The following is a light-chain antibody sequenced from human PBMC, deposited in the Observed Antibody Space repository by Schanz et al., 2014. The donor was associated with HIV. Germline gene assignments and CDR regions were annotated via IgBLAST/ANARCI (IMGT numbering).Light chain of an antibody. CDR3: SSYTTTSTPVV. CDR1: SSDVGGYNY. V-gene: IGLV2-14*03. Sequence: QSVLTQPASVSGSPGQSITISCTGTSSDVGGYNYVSWYQQHPGKAPKLLILDVSHRPSGVSNRFSASKSGNTASLTISGLQAEDEADYYCSSYTTTSTPVVFGGGTKLTVL. CDR2: DVS. J-gene: IGLJ2*01.